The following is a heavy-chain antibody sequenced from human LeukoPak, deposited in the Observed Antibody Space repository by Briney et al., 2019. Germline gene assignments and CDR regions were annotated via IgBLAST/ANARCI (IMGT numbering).Heavy chain of an antibody. CDR1: DGSISSSSYY. Sequence: SETLSLTCTVSDGSISSSSYYWGWIRQPPGKGLEWIGSTYYSGSTYSNPSFKSRVTISVDTSKNQFSLKLSSVTAADTAVYYCASQKDGYSFDYWGQGTLVTVSS. J-gene: IGHJ4*02. D-gene: IGHD5-24*01. CDR3: ASQKDGYSFDY. CDR2: TYYSGST. V-gene: IGHV4-39*01.